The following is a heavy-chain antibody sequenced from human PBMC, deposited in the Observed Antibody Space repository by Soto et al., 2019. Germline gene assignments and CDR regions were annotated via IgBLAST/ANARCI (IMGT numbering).Heavy chain of an antibody. D-gene: IGHD3-3*01. V-gene: IGHV4-39*01. CDR2: IYYSGST. J-gene: IGHJ5*02. CDR1: GGSISSSSYY. Sequence: PSETLSLTCTVSGGSISSSSYYWGWIRQPPGKGLEWIGSIYYSGSTYYNPSLKSRVTISVDTSKNQFSLKLSSVTAADTAVYYCARVSTYYDFWSGYYMGRTSWFDPWGQGTLVTVSS. CDR3: ARVSTYYDFWSGYYMGRTSWFDP.